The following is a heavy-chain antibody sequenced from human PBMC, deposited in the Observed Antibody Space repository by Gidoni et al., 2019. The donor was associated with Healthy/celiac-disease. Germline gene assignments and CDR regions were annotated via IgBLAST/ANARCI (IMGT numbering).Heavy chain of an antibody. D-gene: IGHD6-19*01. CDR1: GFTFSDYY. Sequence: QVQLVESGGGLVKPGGSLRLYCAASGFTFSDYYMSWIRQAPGKGLEWVSYISSSSSYTNDEDSVKGRFTISRDNVKKSLYLQMNILRAEDTAVDYCARDSRCPGSGLTHHWGQGTLVTVSS. CDR2: ISSSSSYT. V-gene: IGHV3-11*05. J-gene: IGHJ5*02. CDR3: ARDSRCPGSGLTHH.